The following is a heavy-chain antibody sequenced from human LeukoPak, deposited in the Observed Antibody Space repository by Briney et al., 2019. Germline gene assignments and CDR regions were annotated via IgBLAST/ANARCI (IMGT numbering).Heavy chain of an antibody. CDR3: ARGVGVTIRTSNFDY. CDR1: GFTFSNYD. Sequence: GGSLRLSCAASGFTFSNYDMSWVRQAPGKRLEWVSSISTTIDYIYYAGSVKGRFTVSSDNAKTSLFLQMTSLSAEDTAVYYCARGVGVTIRTSNFDYWGQGTLVTASS. V-gene: IGHV3-21*01. J-gene: IGHJ4*02. D-gene: IGHD1-26*01. CDR2: ISTTIDYI.